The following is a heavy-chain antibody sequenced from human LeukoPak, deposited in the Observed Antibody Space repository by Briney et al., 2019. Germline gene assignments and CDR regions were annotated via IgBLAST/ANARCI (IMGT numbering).Heavy chain of an antibody. V-gene: IGHV3-21*01. CDR2: ISISSSYI. D-gene: IGHD3-10*01. J-gene: IGHJ5*02. Sequence: GRSLRLSCAASGFTFSNYGMNWVRQAPGKGLEWVSSISISSSYIFYADSVKGRFTISRDNAKNSLYLQMNTLRAEDTAVYYCARDLEYYYGSGSYYHWGQGTLVTVSS. CDR1: GFTFSNYG. CDR3: ARDLEYYYGSGSYYH.